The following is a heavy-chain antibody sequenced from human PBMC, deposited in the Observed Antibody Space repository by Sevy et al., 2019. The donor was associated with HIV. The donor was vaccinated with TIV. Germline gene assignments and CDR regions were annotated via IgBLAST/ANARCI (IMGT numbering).Heavy chain of an antibody. CDR1: GGSISSGGYY. J-gene: IGHJ6*02. Sequence: SETLSLTCTVSGGSISSGGYYWSWIRQHPGKGLEWIGYIYYSGSTYYNPSLKSRVTISVDTSKNQFSLKLGSVTAADTAVYYCARVPGYYYGSGSYYYYYYGMDVWGQGTTVTVSS. CDR2: IYYSGST. CDR3: ARVPGYYYGSGSYYYYYYGMDV. D-gene: IGHD3-10*01. V-gene: IGHV4-31*03.